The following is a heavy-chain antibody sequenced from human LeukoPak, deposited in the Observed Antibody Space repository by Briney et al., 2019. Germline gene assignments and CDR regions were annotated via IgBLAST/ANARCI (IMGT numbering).Heavy chain of an antibody. CDR2: IYYSGST. Sequence: SETLSLTCTVSGGSISSSSYYWGWIRQPPGKGLEWIGSIYYSGSTYYNPSLKSRVTISVDTSKNQFSLKLSSVTAADTAVYYCARGEGGDHAFDIWGQGTMVTVSS. CDR3: ARGEGGDHAFDI. D-gene: IGHD2-21*01. V-gene: IGHV4-39*01. CDR1: GGSISSSSYY. J-gene: IGHJ3*02.